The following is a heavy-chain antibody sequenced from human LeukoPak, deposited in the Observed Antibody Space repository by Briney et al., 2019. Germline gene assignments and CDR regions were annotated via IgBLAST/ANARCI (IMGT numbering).Heavy chain of an antibody. V-gene: IGHV4-38-2*02. D-gene: IGHD6-13*01. CDR3: ARYSTSRAPNPYIFDP. CDR2: GYHSGNT. CDR1: GYSISSDYY. J-gene: IGHJ5*02. Sequence: PSETLSLTCTVSGYSISSDYYWGWIRQPPGKVLEYIAIGYHSGNTYYNPSLKSRVTMSVDTSKNQFSLKLSSVTAADTAVYYCARYSTSRAPNPYIFDPWGQGTLVTVSS.